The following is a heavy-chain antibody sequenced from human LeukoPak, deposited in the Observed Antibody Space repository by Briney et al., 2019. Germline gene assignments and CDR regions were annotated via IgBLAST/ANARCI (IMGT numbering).Heavy chain of an antibody. CDR1: GGSISSSSYY. CDR2: IYYSGST. D-gene: IGHD5-18*01. CDR3: ARSSGYGPPLSPRYYYYMDV. J-gene: IGHJ6*03. V-gene: IGHV4-39*01. Sequence: PSETLSLTCTVSGGSISSSSYYWGWIRQPPGKGLEWIGSIYYSGSTYYNPSLKSRVTISVDTSKNQFSLKLSSVTAADTAVYYCARSSGYGPPLSPRYYYYMDVWGKGTTVTVSS.